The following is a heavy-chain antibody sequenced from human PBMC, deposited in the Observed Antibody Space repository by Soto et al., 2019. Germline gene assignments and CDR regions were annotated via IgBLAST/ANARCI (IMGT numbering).Heavy chain of an antibody. J-gene: IGHJ5*02. CDR1: GDSIRSYY. CDR3: ARGRGYYYGSGSYYLKNWFDP. D-gene: IGHD3-10*01. Sequence: SETLSLTCSVSGDSIRSYYWTWIRQPPGKGLQWIGYVFHSGSTNYNPSLKSRVTISVDTSKNQFSLKLSSVTAADTAVYYCARGRGYYYGSGSYYLKNWFDPWGQGTLVTVSS. CDR2: VFHSGST. V-gene: IGHV4-59*12.